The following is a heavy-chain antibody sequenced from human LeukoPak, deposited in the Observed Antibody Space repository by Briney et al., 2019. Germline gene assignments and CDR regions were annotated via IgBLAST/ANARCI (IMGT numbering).Heavy chain of an antibody. CDR2: INWNGGST. CDR1: GYIFDDYG. V-gene: IGHV3-20*03. D-gene: IGHD5-24*01. CDR3: VRLGRDGYTYGAAY. Sequence: GGSLRLSFAASGYIFDDYGISGFRQAPGKGLEWVAGINWNGGSTGYAASVKGRCTISRDNAKTALYLEMNSLRVEDTAFYYCVRLGRDGYTYGAAYWGQGALVTVSS. J-gene: IGHJ1*01.